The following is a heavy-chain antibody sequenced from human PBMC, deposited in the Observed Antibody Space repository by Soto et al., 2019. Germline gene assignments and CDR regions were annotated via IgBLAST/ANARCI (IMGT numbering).Heavy chain of an antibody. Sequence: GGSLRLSCSASGFTFSSYAMHWVRQAPGKGLEYVSAISSNGGSTYYADSVKGGFTISRDNSKNTLYLQMSSLRAEDTAVYYCVRAIGYCSGGSCYTLDYWGQGTLVTVSS. V-gene: IGHV3-64D*08. CDR1: GFTFSSYA. CDR2: ISSNGGST. D-gene: IGHD2-15*01. J-gene: IGHJ4*02. CDR3: VRAIGYCSGGSCYTLDY.